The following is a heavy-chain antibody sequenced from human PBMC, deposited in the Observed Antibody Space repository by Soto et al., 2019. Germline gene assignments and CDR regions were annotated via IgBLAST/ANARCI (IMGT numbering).Heavy chain of an antibody. Sequence: SETLSLTXTVSGGSISDISYCWGWIRQPPGKGLQWIGCMFYSGATYYNPSLKNRVTLSVDTSNNEFSLKLVSVTAPDTAVYYCARHKSGSDWLDPWGQGTLVTVSS. J-gene: IGHJ5*02. V-gene: IGHV4-39*01. CDR1: GGSISDISYC. CDR3: ARHKSGSDWLDP. D-gene: IGHD2-15*01. CDR2: MFYSGAT.